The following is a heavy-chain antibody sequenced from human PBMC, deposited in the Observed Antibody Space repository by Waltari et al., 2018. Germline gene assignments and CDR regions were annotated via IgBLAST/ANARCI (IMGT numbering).Heavy chain of an antibody. CDR2: IYPGDSDT. V-gene: IGHV5-51*01. J-gene: IGHJ6*02. CDR3: ARQGGSLAYYYYYGMDV. CDR1: GYSFTSYW. Sequence: EVQLVQSGAEVKKPGESLKISCKGSGYSFTSYWIGWVRQMPGKGLEWMGIIYPGDSDTSYSPSFQGQFTISADKSISTAYLQWSSLKASDTAMYYCARQGGSLAYYYYYGMDVWGQGTTVTVSS. D-gene: IGHD5-12*01.